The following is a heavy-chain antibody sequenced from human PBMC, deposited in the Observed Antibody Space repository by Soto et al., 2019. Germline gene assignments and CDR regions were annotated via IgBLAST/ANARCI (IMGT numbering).Heavy chain of an antibody. CDR1: GFAFNTSG. J-gene: IGHJ6*02. D-gene: IGHD2-21*01. CDR2: ISYDGNTQ. V-gene: IGHV3-30*03. CDR3: ATKVRVKNYYYYGMDT. Sequence: QVQLVESGGGVVQPGRSLRLSCEVSGFAFNTSGMYWVRQSPGRGPEWVAVISYDGNTQYYAESLKGRFTISRDNSKNTLFLNMNRLRSEDTAVYYCATKVRVKNYYYYGMDTWGQGTLVTVSS.